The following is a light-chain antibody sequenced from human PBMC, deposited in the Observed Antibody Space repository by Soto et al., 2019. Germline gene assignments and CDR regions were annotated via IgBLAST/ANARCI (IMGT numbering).Light chain of an antibody. Sequence: QSALTQPASVSGSPGQSITISCTGTNSDVGGNNYVSWYQQHPGKAPKLMIYDVSNRPSGVSNRFSGSKSGNTASLTISGLQAEDEADYFCSSYSTSSTLVLFGGGTKLTVL. J-gene: IGLJ2*01. V-gene: IGLV2-14*01. CDR2: DVS. CDR3: SSYSTSSTLVL. CDR1: NSDVGGNNY.